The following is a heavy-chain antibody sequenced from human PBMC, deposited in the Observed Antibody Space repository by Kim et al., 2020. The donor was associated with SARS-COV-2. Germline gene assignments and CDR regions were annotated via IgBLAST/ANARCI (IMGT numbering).Heavy chain of an antibody. J-gene: IGHJ4*01. Sequence: SETLSLTCTVSGGSISSSSYYWGWIRQPPGKGLEWIGSIYYSGSTYYNPSLKSRVTISVDTSKNQFSLKLSSVTAADTAVYYCARRRVLAVAGTMNFDY. CDR1: GGSISSSSYY. V-gene: IGHV4-39*01. D-gene: IGHD6-19*01. CDR3: ARRRVLAVAGTMNFDY. CDR2: IYYSGST.